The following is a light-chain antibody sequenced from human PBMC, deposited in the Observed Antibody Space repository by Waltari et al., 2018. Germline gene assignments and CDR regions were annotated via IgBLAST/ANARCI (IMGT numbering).Light chain of an antibody. CDR3: FSYAGSNTFV. CDR1: SSDVGAYNY. V-gene: IGLV2-8*01. Sequence: QSALTQPPSASGSPGQSVTISCTGTSSDVGAYNYVSWYQQHPGKAPKFMIYEVNKRPSGVPDRFSGSKSGNTASLTLSGLQAEDEADYYCFSYAGSNTFVFGTGTEVTVL. CDR2: EVN. J-gene: IGLJ1*01.